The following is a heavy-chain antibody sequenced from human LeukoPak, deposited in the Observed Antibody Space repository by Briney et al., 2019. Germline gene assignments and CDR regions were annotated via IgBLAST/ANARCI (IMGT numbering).Heavy chain of an antibody. CDR2: INHSGST. CDR3: ARGPKVVVPAANLFDY. J-gene: IGHJ4*02. D-gene: IGHD2-2*01. Sequence: SETLSLTCAVYGGSFSGYYWSWIRQPPGKGLEWIGEINHSGSTNYNPSLRSRVTISVDTSKNQFSLKLSSVTAADTAVYYCARGPKVVVPAANLFDYWGQGTPVTVSS. V-gene: IGHV4-34*01. CDR1: GGSFSGYY.